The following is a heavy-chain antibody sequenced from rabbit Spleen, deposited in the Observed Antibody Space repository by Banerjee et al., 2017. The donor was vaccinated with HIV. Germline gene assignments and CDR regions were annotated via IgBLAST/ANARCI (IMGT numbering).Heavy chain of an antibody. CDR1: GFSFSSGYD. CDR3: ARDTGSSFSSYGMDL. V-gene: IGHV1S40*01. Sequence: QSLEESGGDLVKPGASLTLTCKASGFSFSSGYDMCWVRQAPGKGLEWISCIAGSSSGFTYSATWAKGRFTCSKTSSTTVTLQMPSLTVADTATYFCARDTGSSFSSYGMDLWGPGTLVTVS. D-gene: IGHD8-1*01. J-gene: IGHJ6*01. CDR2: IAGSSSGFT.